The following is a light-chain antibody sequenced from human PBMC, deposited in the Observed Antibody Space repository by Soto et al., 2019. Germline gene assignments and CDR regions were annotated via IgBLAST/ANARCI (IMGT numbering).Light chain of an antibody. CDR3: FSYAGSYTLGV. J-gene: IGLJ2*01. V-gene: IGLV2-11*01. Sequence: QSALTQPRSVSGSPGQSVTISCTGTSSDVGGYNFVSWYQHHPGKAPKLIIYDDTKRPSGVPDRFSGSKSGNTASLTISGLQAEDEADYYCFSYAGSYTLGVFGGGTKLTVL. CDR1: SSDVGGYNF. CDR2: DDT.